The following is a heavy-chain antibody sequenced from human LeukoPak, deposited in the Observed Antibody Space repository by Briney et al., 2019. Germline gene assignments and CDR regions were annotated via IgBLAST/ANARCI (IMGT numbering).Heavy chain of an antibody. CDR2: ISGSGGST. CDR1: GFTFSSYA. CDR3: ARDPGGIVVVPAAILDY. V-gene: IGHV3-23*01. J-gene: IGHJ4*02. D-gene: IGHD2-2*01. Sequence: GGSLRLSCAASGFTFSSYAMSWVRQAPGKGLEWVSAISGSGGSTYYADSVKGRFTISRDNAKNSLCLQMNSLRAEDTAVYYCARDPGGIVVVPAAILDYWGQGTLVTVSS.